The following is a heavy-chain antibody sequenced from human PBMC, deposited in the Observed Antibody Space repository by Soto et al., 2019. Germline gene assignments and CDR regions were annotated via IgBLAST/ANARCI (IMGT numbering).Heavy chain of an antibody. D-gene: IGHD1-26*01. CDR1: GGSISSSSYY. CDR2: VYYSGST. J-gene: IGHJ5*02. CDR3: ARVGGPRGGWFDP. V-gene: IGHV4-39*01. Sequence: QLQLQESGPGLVKPSETLSLTCTVSGGSISSSSYYWGWIRQPPGKGLEWIGSVYYSGSTYYSPSLKSRVTISVDTSKNQFSLKLSSVTAADTAVYYCARVGGPRGGWFDPWGQGTLVTVSS.